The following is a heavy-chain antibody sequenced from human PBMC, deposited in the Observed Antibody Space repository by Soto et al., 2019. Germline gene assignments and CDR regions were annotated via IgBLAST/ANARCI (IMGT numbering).Heavy chain of an antibody. V-gene: IGHV3-23*01. CDR3: AKAREVTLVRVPSSY. CDR2: IGGSGDGT. Sequence: PGGSLRLSCAASGFTFDGYAMSWVRQAPGKGLQWVSTIGGSGDGTYYADSVKGRFTISRDNSKNTLYLQMNSLRAEDTAVYYCAKAREVTLVRVPSSYWGQGTLVTVPS. J-gene: IGHJ4*02. CDR1: GFTFDGYA. D-gene: IGHD3-10*01.